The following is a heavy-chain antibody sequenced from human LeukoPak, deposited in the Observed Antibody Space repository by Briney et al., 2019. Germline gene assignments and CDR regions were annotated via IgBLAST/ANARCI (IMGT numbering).Heavy chain of an antibody. V-gene: IGHV3-30-3*01. Sequence: GGSLRLSCAASGFTFSRYAMHWVRQAPGKGLEWVAVISYDGSNKYYADSVKGRFTISRDNSKNTLYLQMNSLRAEDTAVYYCARGYSYGDYWGQGTLVTVSS. CDR3: ARGYSYGDY. CDR2: ISYDGSNK. J-gene: IGHJ4*02. D-gene: IGHD5-18*01. CDR1: GFTFSRYA.